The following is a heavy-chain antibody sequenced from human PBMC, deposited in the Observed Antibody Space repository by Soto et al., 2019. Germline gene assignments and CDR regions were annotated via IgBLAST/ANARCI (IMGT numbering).Heavy chain of an antibody. CDR1: GFTFSNAW. CDR3: TTGPIAAAAGMDV. V-gene: IGHV3-15*07. J-gene: IGHJ6*02. D-gene: IGHD6-13*01. Sequence: GGSLRLSCAASGFTFSNAWMNWVRQAPGKGLEWVGRIKSKTDGGTTDYAAPVKGRFTISRDDSKNTLYLQMNSLKTEDTAVYYCTTGPIAAAAGMDVWGQGTTVTVSS. CDR2: IKSKTDGGTT.